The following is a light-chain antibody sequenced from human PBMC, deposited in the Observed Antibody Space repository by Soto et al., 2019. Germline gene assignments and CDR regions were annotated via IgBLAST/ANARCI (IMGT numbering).Light chain of an antibody. J-gene: IGKJ1*01. CDR2: DAS. CDR3: QQYGSSGT. Sequence: EIVMTQSPVTLYMSQGDRVILSCRASQSVSSNLAWYQQKPGQAPRLLIYDASNRATGIPARFSGSGSGTDFTLTISRLEPEDFAVYDCQQYGSSGTFGQGTKVDI. V-gene: IGKV3-20*01. CDR1: QSVSSN.